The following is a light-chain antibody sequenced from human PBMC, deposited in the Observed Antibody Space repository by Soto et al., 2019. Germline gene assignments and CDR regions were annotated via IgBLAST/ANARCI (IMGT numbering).Light chain of an antibody. J-gene: IGKJ4*01. CDR1: QSIDKY. V-gene: IGKV1-6*01. CDR3: IQDYNYPLT. Sequence: IQMTQSPSSLSASVGDRVTITCRASQSIDKYVNWYQQKPGKGPNLLIYAASNLRTGVPSRFSGSGSGTDFTLTISSLQPEDFATYYCIQDYNYPLTFGGGTKVDIK. CDR2: AAS.